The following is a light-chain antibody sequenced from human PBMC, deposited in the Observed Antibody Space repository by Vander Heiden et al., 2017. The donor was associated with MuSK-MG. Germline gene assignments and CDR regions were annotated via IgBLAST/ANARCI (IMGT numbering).Light chain of an antibody. CDR3: ATWDSRLNGYV. V-gene: IGLV1-36*01. J-gene: IGLJ1*01. CDR2: YYD. CDR1: SSNIGKNA. Sequence: QSVLTQPPSVSEAPGQRVTISCSGSSSNIGKNAVNWYQHLPGMAPKLLVYYYDLVPSGVSSLFSASKSGTSASLAISGLQSEDEAEYYCATWDSRLNGYVFGSVTTVTVL.